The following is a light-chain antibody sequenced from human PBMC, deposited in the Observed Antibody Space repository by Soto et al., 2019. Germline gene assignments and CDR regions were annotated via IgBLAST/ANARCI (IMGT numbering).Light chain of an antibody. CDR3: QQYPSTPLT. J-gene: IGKJ4*01. CDR2: WAS. Sequence: DIVMTQSPDSLAVSLGERATINCKSSQSVLYSSNNKNYLAWYQQKPRQPPKLLIYWASTRESGVPDRFSGSGSGTDFTLTISSLQAEDVAVYYCQQYPSTPLTFGGGTRVEIK. CDR1: QSVLYSSNNKNY. V-gene: IGKV4-1*01.